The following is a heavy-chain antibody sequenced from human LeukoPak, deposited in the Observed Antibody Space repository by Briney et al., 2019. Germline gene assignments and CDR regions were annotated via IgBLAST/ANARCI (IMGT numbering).Heavy chain of an antibody. CDR1: GGTFSSYA. D-gene: IGHD6-13*01. V-gene: IGHV1-69*13. Sequence: ASVKVSCKASGGTFSSYAISWVRQAPGQGLEWMGGIIPIFGTANYAQKFQGRVTITADESTSTAYMELSSLRSEDTAVYYCARAAAAGTDYYYYYMDVWGKGTTVTISS. J-gene: IGHJ6*03. CDR3: ARAAAAGTDYYYYYMDV. CDR2: IIPIFGTA.